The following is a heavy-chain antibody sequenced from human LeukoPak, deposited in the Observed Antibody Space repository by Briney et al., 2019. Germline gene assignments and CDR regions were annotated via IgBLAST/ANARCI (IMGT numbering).Heavy chain of an antibody. J-gene: IGHJ5*02. V-gene: IGHV3-7*01. Sequence: GGSLRLSCAASGFSFSSSWMSWVRQAPGKGLEWVANIKLDGGEKYYVDSVKGRFTIARDNAKNSLYLQMNRLRAEDTAVYYCARGVYCSGGSCYAGNWFDPWGQGTLVTVSS. CDR3: ARGVYCSGGSCYAGNWFDP. CDR2: IKLDGGEK. CDR1: GFSFSSSW. D-gene: IGHD2-15*01.